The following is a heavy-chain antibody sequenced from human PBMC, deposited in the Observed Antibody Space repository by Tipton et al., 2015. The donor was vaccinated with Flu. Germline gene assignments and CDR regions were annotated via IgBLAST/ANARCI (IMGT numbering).Heavy chain of an antibody. D-gene: IGHD3-10*01. V-gene: IGHV4-61*02. Sequence: LRLSCTVSGGSISSGSYYWSWIRQPAGEGLEWIGRIYTTGSTNYNPSLKSRVTMSIDTSKNQFSLKVTSVTAADTAVYYCTRDPLFNPFMVRGIIVDSWGQGTLVAVSS. J-gene: IGHJ4*02. CDR3: TRDPLFNPFMVRGIIVDS. CDR2: IYTTGST. CDR1: GGSISSGSYY.